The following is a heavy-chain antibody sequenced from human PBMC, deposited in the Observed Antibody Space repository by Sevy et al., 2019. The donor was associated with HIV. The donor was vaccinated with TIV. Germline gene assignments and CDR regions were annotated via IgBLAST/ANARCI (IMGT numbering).Heavy chain of an antibody. CDR3: AKDPLRGRDLRWFDP. CDR1: GFTFSSYG. Sequence: GGSLRLSCAASGFTFSSYGMHWVRQAPGKGLEWVAFIRYDGSNKYYADSVKGRFTISRDNSKNTLYLQMNSLRAEDTAVYYCAKDPLRGRDLRWFDPWGQGTLVTVSS. D-gene: IGHD3-3*01. J-gene: IGHJ5*02. CDR2: IRYDGSNK. V-gene: IGHV3-30*02.